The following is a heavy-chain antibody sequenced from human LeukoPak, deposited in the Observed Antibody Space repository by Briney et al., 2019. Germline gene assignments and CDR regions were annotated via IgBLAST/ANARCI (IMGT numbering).Heavy chain of an antibody. Sequence: SETLSLTCAGYGGCFSGYYLGWIRQLPGKGLEWMGEINYSESTNYNPSLKSRVTMSVDMSKNHFSLKLSSVTAADTAVYYCAGQREYSSTALGGFDPWGQGNTVTVST. CDR1: GGCFSGYY. CDR2: INYSEST. J-gene: IGHJ5*02. D-gene: IGHD6-6*01. CDR3: AGQREYSSTALGGFDP. V-gene: IGHV4-34*01.